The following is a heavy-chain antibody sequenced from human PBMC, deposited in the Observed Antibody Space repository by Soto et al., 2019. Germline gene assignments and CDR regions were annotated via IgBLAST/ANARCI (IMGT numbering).Heavy chain of an antibody. CDR1: GFTFSSYG. CDR3: SGGPMTTVTSWGDWYFDL. J-gene: IGHJ2*01. CDR2: IWYDGTNK. D-gene: IGHD4-17*01. V-gene: IGHV3-33*01. Sequence: QVQLVESGGGVVQPGRSLRLSCATSGFTFSSYGMHWVRQGPGKGLEWVAVIWYDGTNKYYADSVNGRFTISRDESKNTLYLQMNHLRSGDTAVYFWSGGPMTTVTSWGDWYFDLWGRGTLVTVSS.